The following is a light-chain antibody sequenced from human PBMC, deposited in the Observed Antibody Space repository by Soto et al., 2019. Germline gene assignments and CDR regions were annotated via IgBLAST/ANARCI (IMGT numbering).Light chain of an antibody. V-gene: IGKV1-39*01. CDR2: AAS. CDR3: QQTYTSAAT. Sequence: DIQVTQSPSSLSASVGDSVTLSCQTSQRVDSYIHWYQHQSGKPPKLLIYAASTLQDGVPSRFSGGGSGTAYALIITGLQPGDSATYYCQQTYTSAATLGQGTKV. J-gene: IGKJ1*01. CDR1: QRVDSY.